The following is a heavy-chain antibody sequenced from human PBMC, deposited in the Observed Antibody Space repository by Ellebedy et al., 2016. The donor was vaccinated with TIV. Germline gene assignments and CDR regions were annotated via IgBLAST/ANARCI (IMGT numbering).Heavy chain of an antibody. CDR1: GFTFSSYT. CDR3: ASAARGSGAYESF. CDR2: VSGRGVTT. V-gene: IGHV3-23*01. J-gene: IGHJ4*02. D-gene: IGHD5-12*01. Sequence: GESLKISCAASGFTFSSYTMSWVRQAPGKGLEWVSSVSGRGVTTNYKDSVQGRFTVSRDNSKNTLYLQMNTLRAEDTAVYYCASAARGSGAYESFWGQGTLVTVSS.